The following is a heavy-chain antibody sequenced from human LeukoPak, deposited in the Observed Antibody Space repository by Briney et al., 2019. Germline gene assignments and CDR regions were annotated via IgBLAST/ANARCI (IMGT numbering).Heavy chain of an antibody. D-gene: IGHD3-10*01. Sequence: SETLSLTCAVYGGSFSGCYWRWLRQPPGKGLEWIGEINHSGSTKYNPPLKSRVTISVDTSKIQFSLKLSSVPAADTAVYYGARASKQYYYGAGSHRAFDIWGQGTMVTVSS. CDR3: ARASKQYYYGAGSHRAFDI. CDR2: INHSGST. V-gene: IGHV4-34*01. J-gene: IGHJ3*02. CDR1: GGSFSGCY.